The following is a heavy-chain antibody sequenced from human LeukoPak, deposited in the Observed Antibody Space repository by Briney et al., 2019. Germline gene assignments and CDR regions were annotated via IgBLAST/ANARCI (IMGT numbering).Heavy chain of an antibody. CDR3: ARGGGSYYY. CDR2: INHSGST. Sequence: SETLSLTCAVYGGSFSGYCWSWIRQPPGKGLEWIGEINHSGSTNYNPSLKSRVTISVDTSKNQFSLKLSSVTAADTAVYYCARGGGSYYYWGQGTLVTVSS. D-gene: IGHD1-26*01. V-gene: IGHV4-34*01. CDR1: GGSFSGYC. J-gene: IGHJ4*02.